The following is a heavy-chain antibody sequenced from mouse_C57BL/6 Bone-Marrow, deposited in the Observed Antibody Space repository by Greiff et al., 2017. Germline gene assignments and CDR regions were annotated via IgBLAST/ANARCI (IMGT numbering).Heavy chain of an antibody. D-gene: IGHD1-1*01. Sequence: EVKLMESGGGLVKPGGSLKLSCAASGFTFSSYAMSWVRQTPEKRLDWVATISDGGSYTYYPDNVKGRFTISRDNAKNNLYLQMSHLKSEDTAMYYCARSIYYSFDYWGQGTTLTVSS. CDR3: ARSIYYSFDY. V-gene: IGHV5-4*03. J-gene: IGHJ2*01. CDR2: ISDGGSYT. CDR1: GFTFSSYA.